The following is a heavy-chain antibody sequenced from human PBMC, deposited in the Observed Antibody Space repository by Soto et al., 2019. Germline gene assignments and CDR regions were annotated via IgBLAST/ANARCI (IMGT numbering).Heavy chain of an antibody. CDR2: IYYRGDT. J-gene: IGHJ4*02. V-gene: IGHV4-59*01. CDR3: ARGPWGNSRLDFDY. D-gene: IGHD3-16*01. Sequence: VQLQESGPGLVKPSETLSLTCSVSGDSINYSYWSWIRQSPGKGLEWIGYIYYRGDTSYSPSLESRVSISVDTSKNQFSLKLASVIAADTGVYYCARGPWGNSRLDFDYWGPGTLVTVSS. CDR1: GDSINYSY.